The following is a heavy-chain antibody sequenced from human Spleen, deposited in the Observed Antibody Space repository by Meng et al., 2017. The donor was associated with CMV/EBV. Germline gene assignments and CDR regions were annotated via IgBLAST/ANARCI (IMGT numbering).Heavy chain of an antibody. D-gene: IGHD5-12*01. J-gene: IGHJ4*02. V-gene: IGHV4-59*12. CDR3: ARGEDGYDYRYFEY. CDR2: VFYTGST. Sequence: GSLRLSCAASGFTFSNYGMHWVRQAPGKGLEWIGYVFYTGSTNYNPSLNSRVTISIDTSKNEFSLNLFSVTAADTAVYFCARGEDGYDYRYFEYWGQGALVTVSS. CDR1: GFTFSNYG.